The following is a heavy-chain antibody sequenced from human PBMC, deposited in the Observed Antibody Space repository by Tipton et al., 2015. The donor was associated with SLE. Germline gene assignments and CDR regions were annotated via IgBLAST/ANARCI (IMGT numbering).Heavy chain of an antibody. V-gene: IGHV4-61*09. CDR3: ARDPGRALHAFDI. D-gene: IGHD5-24*01. J-gene: IGHJ3*02. CDR1: GGSISSGSYY. CDR2: IYTRGST. Sequence: TLSLTCTVSGGSISSGSYYWSWIRQPAGKGLEWIGYIYTRGSTNYNPSLKSRVTISVDTAKNQFSLKLSSVTAADTAVYYWARDPGRALHAFDIWGQGTMVTVSS.